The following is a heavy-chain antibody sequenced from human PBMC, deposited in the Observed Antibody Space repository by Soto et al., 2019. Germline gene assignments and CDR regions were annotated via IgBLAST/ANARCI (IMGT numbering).Heavy chain of an antibody. CDR1: GFANY. D-gene: IGHD1-26*01. V-gene: IGHV3-53*01. J-gene: IGHJ3*01. CDR3: ARPSGNNERAFDL. CDR2: IFGGGRM. Sequence: EAQVVESGGGLVQPGGSLRLSCATSGFANYLIWVRQAPGKGLECVSGIFGGGRMYYADSVKGRFITSKDKSNNMVYLQMNSVRAEDTAIYYCARPSGNNERAFDLWGRGTVVAVSS.